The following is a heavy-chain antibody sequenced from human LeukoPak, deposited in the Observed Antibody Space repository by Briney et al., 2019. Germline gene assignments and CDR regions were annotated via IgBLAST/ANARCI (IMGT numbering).Heavy chain of an antibody. CDR3: ARQTGSGLFILP. CDR2: IYYSGNT. Sequence: SETLSLTCTVSGVSISSSNSYWGWIRQPPGKGPEWIGSIYYSGNTYYNASLKSQVSISIDTSKNQFSLKLTSVTAADTAVYYCARQTGSGLFILPGGQGTLVTVSS. D-gene: IGHD3/OR15-3a*01. CDR1: GVSISSSNSY. V-gene: IGHV4-39*01. J-gene: IGHJ4*02.